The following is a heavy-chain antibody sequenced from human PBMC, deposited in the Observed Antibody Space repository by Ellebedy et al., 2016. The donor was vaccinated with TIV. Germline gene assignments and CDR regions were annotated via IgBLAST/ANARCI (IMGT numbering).Heavy chain of an antibody. Sequence: GGSLRLXXAASGFTVSSNYMSWVRQAPGKGLEWVSVIYSGGSTYYADSVKGRFTISRDNSKNTLYLQMNSLRAEDTAVYYCASRGLLRIRDAFDIWGQGTMVTVSS. D-gene: IGHD1-26*01. V-gene: IGHV3-53*01. CDR3: ASRGLLRIRDAFDI. CDR2: IYSGGST. J-gene: IGHJ3*02. CDR1: GFTVSSNY.